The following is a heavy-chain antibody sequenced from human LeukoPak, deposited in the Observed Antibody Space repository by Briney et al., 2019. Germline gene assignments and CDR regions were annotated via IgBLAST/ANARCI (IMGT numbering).Heavy chain of an antibody. CDR1: GGSISTYY. CDR3: ARDSEWGILAY. CDR2: IDTSGYA. Sequence: SETLSLTCSVSGGSISTYYWSWIRQPAGKGLEWIGRIDTSGYAKYNPSLKSRVTMSVDTSKKQFSLRLSSVTAADTAVYYCARDSEWGILAYWGQGTLVTVSS. D-gene: IGHD3-16*01. V-gene: IGHV4-4*07. J-gene: IGHJ4*02.